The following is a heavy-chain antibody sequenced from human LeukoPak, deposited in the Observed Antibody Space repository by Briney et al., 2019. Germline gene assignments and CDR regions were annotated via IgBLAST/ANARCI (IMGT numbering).Heavy chain of an antibody. CDR1: GSTFSNYE. CDR3: ARESSWDEFDY. V-gene: IGHV3-48*03. D-gene: IGHD6-13*01. Sequence: GGSLRLSCAASGSTFSNYEMNWVRQAPGKGREWVSYISSSGSTIYYADSVKGRFTISRDNAKTSLYLQMTSLRAEDTAVYYCARESSWDEFDYWGQGTLVTVSS. J-gene: IGHJ4*02. CDR2: ISSSGSTI.